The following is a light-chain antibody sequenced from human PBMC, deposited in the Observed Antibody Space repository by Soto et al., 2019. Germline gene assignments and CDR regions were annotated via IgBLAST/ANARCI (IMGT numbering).Light chain of an antibody. V-gene: IGKV3-11*01. J-gene: IGKJ3*01. CDR1: QSVNNN. CDR2: DAS. Sequence: EIVLTQSPATLALSPGERATLSCRASQSVNNNLSWYQQKPGQAPRLLIYDASNRAPGIPARFSGSQSGTDFTLTSSNLEPEDFAVYYCQHRSNWPFTLGPGTKVDIK. CDR3: QHRSNWPFT.